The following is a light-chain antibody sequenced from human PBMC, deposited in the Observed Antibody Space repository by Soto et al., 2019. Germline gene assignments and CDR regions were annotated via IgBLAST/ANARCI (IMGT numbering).Light chain of an antibody. V-gene: IGKV3-20*01. Sequence: EIVLTQSPGTLSLSPGERATLSFRASQSVSSSYLAWYRRKPGQAPRLLVYGASSRATGIPDRFSGSGSGTDFTLTISRLEAEYFAVYYCQQYGISLTFGGGTKVEIK. CDR1: QSVSSSY. CDR3: QQYGISLT. CDR2: GAS. J-gene: IGKJ4*01.